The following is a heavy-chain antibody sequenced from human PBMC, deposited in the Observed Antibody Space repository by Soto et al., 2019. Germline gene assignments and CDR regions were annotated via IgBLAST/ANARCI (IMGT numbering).Heavy chain of an antibody. CDR2: IYPGDSDT. CDR1: GYSFTSYW. J-gene: IGHJ6*02. Sequence: PGESLKISCQGSGYSFTSYWIGWVRQMPGKGLEWMGIIYPGDSDTRYSPSFQGQVTISADKSISTAYLQWSSLKASDTAMYYCARHGSPLGSYYYYGMDVWGQGTTVTVSS. CDR3: ARHGSPLGSYYYYGMDV. D-gene: IGHD6-6*01. V-gene: IGHV5-51*01.